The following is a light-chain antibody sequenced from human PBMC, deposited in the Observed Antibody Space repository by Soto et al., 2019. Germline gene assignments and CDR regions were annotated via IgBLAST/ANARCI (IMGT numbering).Light chain of an antibody. V-gene: IGKV4-1*01. J-gene: IGKJ1*01. CDR2: WAS. Sequence: DIVMTQSPDSLAVSLGERATINCRSSQSVFYNSNNKNYLAWYPQKTGQPPKLLIYWASTRESGVPDRFSGSGSGTDFTLTISSLQAEDVAVYYCQQYYSTLGTFGQGTKVEIK. CDR1: QSVFYNSNNKNY. CDR3: QQYYSTLGT.